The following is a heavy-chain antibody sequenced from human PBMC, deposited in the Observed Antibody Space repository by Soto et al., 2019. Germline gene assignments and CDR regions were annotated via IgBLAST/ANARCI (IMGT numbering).Heavy chain of an antibody. D-gene: IGHD6-13*01. CDR3: ARANSSSWHQAPNWFDP. Sequence: SQTLSLTCAISGDSVSSNSAAWNWIRQSPSRGLEWLGRTYYRSKWYNDYAVSVKSRITINPDTSKDQFSLQLNSVTPEDTAVYYCARANSSSWHQAPNWFDPWGQGTLVTVSS. CDR1: GDSVSSNSAA. V-gene: IGHV6-1*01. CDR2: TYYRSKWYN. J-gene: IGHJ5*02.